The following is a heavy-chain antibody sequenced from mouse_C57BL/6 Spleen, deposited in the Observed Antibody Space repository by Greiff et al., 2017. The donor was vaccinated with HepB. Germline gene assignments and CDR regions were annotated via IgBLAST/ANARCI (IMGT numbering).Heavy chain of an antibody. CDR1: GYTFTSYW. J-gene: IGHJ1*03. D-gene: IGHD1-1*02. CDR3: ARSEMVGYFDV. V-gene: IGHV1-69*01. Sequence: VQLQESGAELVMPGASVKLSCKASGYTFTSYWMHWVKQRPGQGLEWIGEIDPSDSYTNYNQKFKGKSTLTVDKSSSTAYMQLSSLTSEDSAVYYCARSEMVGYFDVWGTGTTVTVSS. CDR2: IDPSDSYT.